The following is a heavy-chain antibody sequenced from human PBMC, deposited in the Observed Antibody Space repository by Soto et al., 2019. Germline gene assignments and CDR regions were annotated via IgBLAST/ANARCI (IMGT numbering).Heavy chain of an antibody. CDR3: AKDFKVSGSHYGTLNYYYGMDV. CDR1: GFTFSTYG. V-gene: IGHV3-30*18. J-gene: IGHJ6*02. Sequence: HPGGSLRLSCAASGFTFSTYGMQWVRQAPGRRLEWVAVISYDGYLKYYVDAVKGRFTVARDNSKNTLFLEMNSLRVEDTAVYFCAKDFKVSGSHYGTLNYYYGMDVWGQGTTVTVSS. D-gene: IGHD3-10*01. CDR2: ISYDGYLK.